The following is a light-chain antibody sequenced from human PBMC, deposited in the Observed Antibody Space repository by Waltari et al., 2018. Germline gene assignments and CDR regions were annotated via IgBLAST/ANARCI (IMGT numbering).Light chain of an antibody. CDR3: QQYDNWYT. V-gene: IGKV3-15*01. CDR2: GAS. CDR1: QSVSNK. J-gene: IGKJ2*01. Sequence: EIVMTQSPATLSVSPGERATLSSRASQSVSNKLAWYQQTPGQAPRLLIYGASTRAAGITDRFSGSGSGTEFTLTISGLQSEDFAVYYCQQYDNWYTFGQGTKLEIK.